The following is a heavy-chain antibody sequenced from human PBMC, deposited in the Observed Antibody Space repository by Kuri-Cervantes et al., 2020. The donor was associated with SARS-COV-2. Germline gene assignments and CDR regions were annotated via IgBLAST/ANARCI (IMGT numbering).Heavy chain of an antibody. Sequence: ASVKVFCNASGYTFSGNYMHWVRQAPGQGLEWMGMINPSGGATSYAQKLQGRVIMTRDTSTSTVYMELSSLRSDDTAVYYCARGYGFNWFAPWGQGTLVTVSS. CDR2: INPSGGAT. CDR1: GYTFSGNY. D-gene: IGHD5-24*01. V-gene: IGHV1-46*03. CDR3: ARGYGFNWFAP. J-gene: IGHJ5*02.